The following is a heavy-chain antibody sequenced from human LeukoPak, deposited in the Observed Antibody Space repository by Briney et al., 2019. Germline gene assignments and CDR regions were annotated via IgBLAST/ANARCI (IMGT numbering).Heavy chain of an antibody. V-gene: IGHV3-20*01. CDR3: ARGYYGSGSRPGGFDY. D-gene: IGHD3-10*01. Sequence: RTGGSLRLSCAASGFTFDDYGMSWVRQAPGKGLEWVSGINWNGGSTGYADSVKGRFTISRDNAKNSLYLQMNSLRAEDTALYHCARGYYGSGSRPGGFDYWGQGTLVTVSS. J-gene: IGHJ4*02. CDR2: INWNGGST. CDR1: GFTFDDYG.